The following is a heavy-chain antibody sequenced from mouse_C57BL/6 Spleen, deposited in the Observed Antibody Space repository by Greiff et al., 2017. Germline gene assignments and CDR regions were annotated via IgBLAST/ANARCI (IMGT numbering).Heavy chain of an antibody. CDR3: ASDLAVLAY. CDR2: IDPEDGET. J-gene: IGHJ3*01. CDR1: GFNIKDYY. V-gene: IGHV14-2*01. D-gene: IGHD1-1*01. Sequence: EVQLQQSGAELVKPGASVKLSCTASGFNIKDYYMHWVKQRTEQGLEWIGRIDPEDGETKYAPKFQGKATLTADTSSNTAYLQRSSLTSEDTAVYYCASDLAVLAYRGEEDLETVSA.